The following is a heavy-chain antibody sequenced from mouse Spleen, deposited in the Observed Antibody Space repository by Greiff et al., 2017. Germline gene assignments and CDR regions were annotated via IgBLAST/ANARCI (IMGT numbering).Heavy chain of an antibody. CDR1: GYAFSSYW. J-gene: IGHJ1*01. Sequence: VKLMESGAELVKPGASVKISCKASGYAFSSYWMNWVKQRPGKGLEWIGQIYPGDGDTNYNGKFKGKATLTADKSSSTAYMQLSSLTSEDSAVYFCALLRPSGYFDVWGAGTTVTVSS. D-gene: IGHD1-2*01. CDR3: ALLRPSGYFDV. CDR2: IYPGDGDT. V-gene: IGHV1-80*01.